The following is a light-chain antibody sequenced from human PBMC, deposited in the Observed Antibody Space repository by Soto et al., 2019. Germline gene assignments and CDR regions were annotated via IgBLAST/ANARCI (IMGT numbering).Light chain of an antibody. CDR2: DAS. J-gene: IGKJ1*01. V-gene: IGKV1-5*01. CDR3: LQYRDYWA. CDR1: QSISSW. Sequence: DIQMTQSPSTLSASVGDRVTLTCRASQSISSWLAWYQQKPGKAPKLLISDASTLISGVPSRFSGSGSGTEFTLTISSLQPEVFATYLCLQYRDYWAFGQGTNV.